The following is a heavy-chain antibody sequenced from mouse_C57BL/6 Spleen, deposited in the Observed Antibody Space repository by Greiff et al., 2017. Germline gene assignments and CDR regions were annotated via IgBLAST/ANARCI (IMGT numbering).Heavy chain of an antibody. D-gene: IGHD4-1*01. CDR2: ISSGSSTI. CDR3: ARPLWDGGPFAY. V-gene: IGHV5-17*01. J-gene: IGHJ3*01. CDR1: GFTFSDYG. Sequence: EVKLMESGGGLVKPGGSLKLSCAASGFTFSDYGMHWVRQAPEKGLEWVAYISSGSSTIYYADTLKGRFTIARDNAKNTLFLQMTSLRSEDTAMYYCARPLWDGGPFAYWGQGTLVTVSA.